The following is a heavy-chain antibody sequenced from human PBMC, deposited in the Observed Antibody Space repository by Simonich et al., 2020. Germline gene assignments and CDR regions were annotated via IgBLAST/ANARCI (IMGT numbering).Heavy chain of an antibody. J-gene: IGHJ2*01. Sequence: EVQLVESGGGLVQPGGSLRLSCAASGFTFSSYWRSWVRQAPGKGREWVANKKQDGSEKYYVDSVKGRFPISRDNAKNSLYLQTNSLRAEDTAVYYCAREYSSSSDPYWYFDLWGRGTLVTVSS. CDR3: AREYSSSSDPYWYFDL. CDR2: KKQDGSEK. CDR1: GFTFSSYW. V-gene: IGHV3-7*01. D-gene: IGHD6-6*01.